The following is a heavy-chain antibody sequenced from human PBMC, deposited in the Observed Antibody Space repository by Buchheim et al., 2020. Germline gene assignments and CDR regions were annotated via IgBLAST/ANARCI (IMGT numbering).Heavy chain of an antibody. J-gene: IGHJ4*02. V-gene: IGHV3-11*05. CDR2: ISSSSSDT. Sequence: QVQLVESGGGLVKPGGSLRLSCAASGFTFSDYYMSWIRQAPGKGLEWVSYISSSSSDTNYADSVKGRFTISRDTAKHSLYLQMNSLRTEDTAVYYCASTEYSKFGDDYWGQGTL. CDR3: ASTEYSKFGDDY. D-gene: IGHD6-6*01. CDR1: GFTFSDYY.